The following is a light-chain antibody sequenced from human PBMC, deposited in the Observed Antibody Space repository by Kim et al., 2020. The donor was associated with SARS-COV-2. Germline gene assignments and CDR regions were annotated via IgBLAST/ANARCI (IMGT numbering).Light chain of an antibody. CDR1: TLRSYS. CDR2: AKN. J-gene: IGLJ3*02. V-gene: IGLV3-19*01. CDR3: NSRDDSGNHNVL. Sequence: SSELTQDPAVSVAVGQTVRITCQGDTLRSYSASWYQQKPGQAPVLVFYAKNNRPPGIPDRFSGSSSGNTASLTITGAQAEDEADYYCNSRDDSGNHNVLFGGGTQLTVL.